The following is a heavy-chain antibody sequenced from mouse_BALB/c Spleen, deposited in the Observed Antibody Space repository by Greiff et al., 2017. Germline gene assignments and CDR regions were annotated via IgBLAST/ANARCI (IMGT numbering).Heavy chain of an antibody. D-gene: IGHD3-1*01. Sequence: QVQLQQSGAELVRPGSSVKISCKASGYAFSSYWMNWVKQRPGQGLEWIGQIYPGDGDTNYNGKFKGKATLTADKSSSTAYMQLSSLTSEDSAVYFCARAGRIPAAYWGQGTLVTVSA. CDR3: ARAGRIPAAY. CDR1: GYAFSSYW. J-gene: IGHJ3*01. V-gene: IGHV1-80*01. CDR2: IYPGDGDT.